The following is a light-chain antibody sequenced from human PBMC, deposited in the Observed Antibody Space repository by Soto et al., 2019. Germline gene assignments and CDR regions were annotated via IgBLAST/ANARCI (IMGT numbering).Light chain of an antibody. V-gene: IGKV1-5*03. CDR1: QSIRIW. CDR2: KAS. Sequence: DIQMTQSPSTLSVSVGDRVTITCRASQSIRIWLAWYQQKPGKAPKLLIYKASSLESGVQSRFSGSRSGTEFTLAISSLQPDDFVTYYCQEYNSYWTFGQGPKVEIK. J-gene: IGKJ1*01. CDR3: QEYNSYWT.